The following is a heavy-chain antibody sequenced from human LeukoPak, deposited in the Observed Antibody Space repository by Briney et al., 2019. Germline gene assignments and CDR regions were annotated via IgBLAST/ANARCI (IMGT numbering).Heavy chain of an antibody. CDR1: GGTFSSYA. D-gene: IGHD5-18*01. J-gene: IGHJ4*02. CDR2: INPSGGST. CDR3: ARATPSRGYSYGLY. Sequence: GSSVKVSCKASGGTFSSYAISWVRQAPGQGLEWMGIINPSGGSTSYAQKFQGRVTMTRDTSTSTVYMELSSLRSEDTAVYYCARATPSRGYSYGLYWGQGTLVTVSS. V-gene: IGHV1-46*01.